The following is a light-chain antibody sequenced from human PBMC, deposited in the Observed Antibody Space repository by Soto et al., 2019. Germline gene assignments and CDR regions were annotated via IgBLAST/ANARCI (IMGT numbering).Light chain of an antibody. V-gene: IGKV3-11*01. J-gene: IGKJ2*01. CDR2: DAS. CDR1: QSISSY. Sequence: EIVLTQSPATLSLSPGERANLSCRASQSISSYLAWYQQKPGQAPKLFIYDASNRATGIPARFSGRGSGTDFTHNISRLEAEDFAVYYCQQRANWNTFGQGTKLEIK. CDR3: QQRANWNT.